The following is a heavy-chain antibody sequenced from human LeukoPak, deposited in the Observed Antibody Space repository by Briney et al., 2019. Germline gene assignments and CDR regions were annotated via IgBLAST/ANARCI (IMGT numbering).Heavy chain of an antibody. J-gene: IGHJ4*02. CDR3: ARGAVFQGDYDF. CDR2: ISGESKYI. V-gene: IGHV3-21*01. Sequence: GGSLRLSCAAAGSTFSSSSMNWVRQTPGKGLEWVSSISGESKYIYYADSVTGRFTISRDNATNSLYLQMNSLRAEDTAVYYCARGAVFQGDYDFWGQGTQVTVSS. D-gene: IGHD3-16*01. CDR1: GSTFSSSS.